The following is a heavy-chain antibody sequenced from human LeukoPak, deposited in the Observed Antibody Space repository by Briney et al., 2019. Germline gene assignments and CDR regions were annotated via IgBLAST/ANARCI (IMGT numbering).Heavy chain of an antibody. V-gene: IGHV4-59*01. J-gene: IGHJ5*02. D-gene: IGHD2-15*01. CDR2: IYYSGST. Sequence: SETLSLTCTVSGGSISSYYWSWVRQPPGKGLEWVGYIYYSGSTNYNPSLKSRVTISVDKSKNQFSLKLSSVTAADTAVYYCARDRGYGWFDPWGQGTLVTVSS. CDR3: ARDRGYGWFDP. CDR1: GGSISSYY.